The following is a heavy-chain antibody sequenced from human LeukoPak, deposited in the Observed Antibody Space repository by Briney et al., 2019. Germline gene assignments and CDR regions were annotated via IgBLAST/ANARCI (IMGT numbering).Heavy chain of an antibody. D-gene: IGHD6-19*01. CDR3: ARGRYSSGWYGAAGYVLYFDY. CDR2: ISSSGSTI. J-gene: IGHJ4*02. V-gene: IGHV3-48*03. Sequence: SGGSLRLSCAASGFTFSGYGMHWVRQAPGKGLEWVSYISSSGSTIYYADSVKGRFTISRDNAKNSLYLQMNSLRAEDTAVYYCARGRYSSGWYGAAGYVLYFDYWGQGTLVTVSS. CDR1: GFTFSGYG.